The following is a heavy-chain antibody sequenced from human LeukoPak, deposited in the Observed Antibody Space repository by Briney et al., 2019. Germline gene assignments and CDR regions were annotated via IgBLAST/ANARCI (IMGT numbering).Heavy chain of an antibody. D-gene: IGHD3-22*01. CDR2: IYYSGST. V-gene: IGHV4-39*01. CDR3: ARSSYDSSGYYYARYYFDY. CDR1: GGSISSSSYY. Sequence: SETLPLTCTVSGGSISSSSYYWGWIRQPPGKGLEWIGSIYYSGSTYYNPSLKSRVTISVDTSKNQFSLKLSSVTAADTAVYYCARSSYDSSGYYYARYYFDYWGQGTLVTVSS. J-gene: IGHJ4*02.